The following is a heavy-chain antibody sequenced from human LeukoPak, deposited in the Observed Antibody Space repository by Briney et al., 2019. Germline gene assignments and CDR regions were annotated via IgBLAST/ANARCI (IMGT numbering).Heavy chain of an antibody. J-gene: IGHJ4*02. Sequence: PSETLSLTCTVSGGSISNGVYYWSWIRQHPGKGLEWIGYIYYSGSTYYNPSLKSRVTISVDTSKNQFSLKLNSVTAADTAVYYCARQSTSWPYYFDYWGQGTLVTVSS. CDR1: GGSISNGVYY. CDR3: ARQSTSWPYYFDY. V-gene: IGHV4-39*01. D-gene: IGHD2-2*01. CDR2: IYYSGST.